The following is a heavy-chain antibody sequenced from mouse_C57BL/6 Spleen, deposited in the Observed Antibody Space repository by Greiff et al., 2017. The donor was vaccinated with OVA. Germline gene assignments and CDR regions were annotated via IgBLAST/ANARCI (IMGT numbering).Heavy chain of an antibody. V-gene: IGHV1-55*01. Sequence: QVQLQQPGAELVKPGASVKMSCKASGYTFTSYWITWVTQRPGQGLAWIGDIYPGSGSPNYNEKFKSKATLTVDTSSSTAYMQLSSLTSADSAGYYCARDLIYYGSVYAMDYWGQGTSVTVAS. CDR1: GYTFTSYW. CDR2: IYPGSGSP. CDR3: ARDLIYYGSVYAMDY. J-gene: IGHJ4*01. D-gene: IGHD1-1*01.